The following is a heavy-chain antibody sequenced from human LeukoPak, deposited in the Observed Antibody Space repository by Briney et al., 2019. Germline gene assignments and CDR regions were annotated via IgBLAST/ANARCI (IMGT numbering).Heavy chain of an antibody. Sequence: GGSLRLSCAASGFTFSNFAMSWVRQAPGKGLEWVSTISGSGTNTYYSGSVKGRFTISRDNSKNTLYLQMNSLRAEDTAVYYCAKDVLAAAGYYFDYWGQGTLVTVSS. J-gene: IGHJ4*02. CDR1: GFTFSNFA. CDR2: ISGSGTNT. V-gene: IGHV3-23*01. CDR3: AKDVLAAAGYYFDY. D-gene: IGHD6-13*01.